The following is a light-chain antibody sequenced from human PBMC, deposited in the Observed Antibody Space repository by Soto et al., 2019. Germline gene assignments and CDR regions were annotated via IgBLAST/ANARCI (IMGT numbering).Light chain of an antibody. CDR3: SSYTSSSTWV. CDR2: EVS. CDR1: SSDVGAYNY. V-gene: IGLV2-14*01. J-gene: IGLJ3*02. Sequence: QFALTQPASVSGSPGQSITISCTGTSSDVGAYNYVSWYQQHPGKAPKLMIYEVSNRPSGVSDRFSGSRSGNTASLTISGLQAEDESDYYCSSYTSSSTWVFGGGTKVTVL.